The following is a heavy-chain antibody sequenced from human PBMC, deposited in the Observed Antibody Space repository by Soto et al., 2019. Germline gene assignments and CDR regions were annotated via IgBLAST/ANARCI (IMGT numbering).Heavy chain of an antibody. J-gene: IGHJ4*02. CDR3: ARDAWYSSGWIFDY. CDR2: ISYDGSNK. D-gene: IGHD6-19*01. V-gene: IGHV3-30-3*01. Sequence: QVQLVESGGGVVQPGRSLRLSCAASGFTFSSYAMHWVRQAPGKGLEWVAVISYDGSNKYYEDSVKGRFTISRDNSKNTLYLQMNSLRAEDTAVYYCARDAWYSSGWIFDYWGQGTLVTVSS. CDR1: GFTFSSYA.